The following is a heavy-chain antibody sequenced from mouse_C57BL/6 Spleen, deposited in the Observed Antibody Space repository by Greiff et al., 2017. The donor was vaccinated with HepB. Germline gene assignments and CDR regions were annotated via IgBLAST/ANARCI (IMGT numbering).Heavy chain of an antibody. CDR2: INPYNGGT. CDR1: GYTFTDYY. Sequence: VQLQQSGPVLVKPGASVKMSCKASGYTFTDYYMNWVKQSHGKSLEWIGVINPYNGGTSYNQKFKGKATLTVDKSSSTAYMELNSLTSEDSAVYYCARSDYYGSSYEMTYWGQGTLVTVSA. CDR3: ARSDYYGSSYEMTY. J-gene: IGHJ3*01. D-gene: IGHD1-1*01. V-gene: IGHV1-19*01.